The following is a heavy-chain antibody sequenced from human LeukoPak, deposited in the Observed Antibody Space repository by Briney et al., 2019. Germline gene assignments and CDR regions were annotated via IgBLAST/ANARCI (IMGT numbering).Heavy chain of an antibody. CDR2: IIPIFGTA. J-gene: IGHJ3*02. D-gene: IGHD6-13*01. V-gene: IGHV1-69*01. CDR3: AGFLGDSSPRGAFDI. Sequence: SVKVSCKASGGTFSSYAISWVRQAPGQGLEWMGGIIPIFGTANYAQKFQGRVTITADESTSTAYMELSSLRSEDTAVYYCAGFLGDSSPRGAFDIWGQGTMVTVSS. CDR1: GGTFSSYA.